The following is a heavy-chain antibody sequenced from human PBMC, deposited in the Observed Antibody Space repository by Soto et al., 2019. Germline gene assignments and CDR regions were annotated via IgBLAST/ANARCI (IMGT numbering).Heavy chain of an antibody. V-gene: IGHV3-53*04. D-gene: IGHD2-2*01. CDR2: IYSGGNT. CDR3: ATSTSGNFYYALDV. CDR1: GLTVSSSY. J-gene: IGHJ6*02. Sequence: EVPLVESGGGMVQSGGSLRLSCEASGLTVSSSYMSWVRQAPGKGLEWVSVIYSGGNTFYPDSVKGRFTISRHSSENTLYLQMNTLRPDDTAVYYCATSTSGNFYYALDVWGQGTRVTVSS.